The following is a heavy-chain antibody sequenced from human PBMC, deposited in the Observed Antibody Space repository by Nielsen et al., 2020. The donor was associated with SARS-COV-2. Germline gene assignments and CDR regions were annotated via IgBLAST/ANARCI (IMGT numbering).Heavy chain of an antibody. CDR2: ISWNSGSI. J-gene: IGHJ4*02. D-gene: IGHD6-13*01. Sequence: GGSLRLSCAASGFTFDDYAMHWVRQAPGKGLEWVSGISWNSGSIDYADSVKGRFTISRDNAKNSLYLQMNSLRAEDTALYYCAKDMSESSWEFDYWGQGTLVTVPS. V-gene: IGHV3-9*01. CDR3: AKDMSESSWEFDY. CDR1: GFTFDDYA.